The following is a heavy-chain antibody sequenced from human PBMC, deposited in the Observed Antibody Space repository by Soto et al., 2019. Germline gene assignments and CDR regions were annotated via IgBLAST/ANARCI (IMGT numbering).Heavy chain of an antibody. CDR1: GGSISSGGYY. D-gene: IGHD2-8*01. Sequence: QVQLQESGPGLVKPSQTLSLTCTVSGGSISSGGYYWSWIRQHPGKGLEWIGYIYYSGSTYYNPSLQSRVTISVDTSKNQFSLKLSSVTAADTAVYYCARTDCTNGVCYTTNWFDPWGQGTLVTVSS. J-gene: IGHJ5*02. V-gene: IGHV4-31*03. CDR3: ARTDCTNGVCYTTNWFDP. CDR2: IYYSGST.